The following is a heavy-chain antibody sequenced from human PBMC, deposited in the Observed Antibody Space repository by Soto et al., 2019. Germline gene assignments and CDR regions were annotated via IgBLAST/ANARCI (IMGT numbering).Heavy chain of an antibody. V-gene: IGHV3-48*02. Sequence: GGSLRLSCAASGFTFSSYSMNWVRQAPGKGLEWISYISSSSSSIYDADSVKGRFTISRDNAKNSLYLQMKSLRDEDTAVYHCARGSSGWFDYSGQGTLVT. CDR1: GFTFSSYS. D-gene: IGHD6-19*01. CDR2: ISSSSSSI. CDR3: ARGSSGWFDY. J-gene: IGHJ4*02.